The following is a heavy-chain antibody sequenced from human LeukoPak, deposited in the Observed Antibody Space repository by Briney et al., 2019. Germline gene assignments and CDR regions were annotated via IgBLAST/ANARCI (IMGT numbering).Heavy chain of an antibody. V-gene: IGHV4-59*01. Sequence: SETLSLTCTVSGGSISSYYWSWIRQPPGKGLEWIGYIYYSGSTNYNPSLKSRVTISVDTSKNQFSLKLSSVTAADTAVYYCARVDYDYVWGSYQSNGRFDYWGQGTLVTVSS. CDR2: IYYSGST. J-gene: IGHJ4*02. CDR3: ARVDYDYVWGSYQSNGRFDY. D-gene: IGHD3-16*02. CDR1: GGSISSYY.